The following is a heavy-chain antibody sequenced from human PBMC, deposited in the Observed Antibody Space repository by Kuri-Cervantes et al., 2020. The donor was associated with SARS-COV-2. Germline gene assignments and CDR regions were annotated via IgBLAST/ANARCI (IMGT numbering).Heavy chain of an antibody. CDR1: GFTFASYA. Sequence: GESLKISCAASGFTFASYAMHWVRQAPGKGLEWVTLMSYDGINKFYADSVKGRFTISRDNSKNTLYLQMNSLRAEDTAVYYCARDRQRDFDYWGQGTLVTVSS. CDR3: ARDRQRDFDY. V-gene: IGHV3-30-3*01. D-gene: IGHD6-25*01. J-gene: IGHJ4*02. CDR2: MSYDGINK.